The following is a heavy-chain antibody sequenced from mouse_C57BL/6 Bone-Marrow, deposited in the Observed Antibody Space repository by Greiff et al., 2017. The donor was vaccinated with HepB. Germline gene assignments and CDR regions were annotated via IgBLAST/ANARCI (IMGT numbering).Heavy chain of an antibody. V-gene: IGHV1-81*01. Sequence: QVQLQQSGAELARPGASVKLSCKASGYTFTSYGISWVKQRTGQGLEWIGEIYPRSGNTYYNEKFKGKATLTADKSSSTAYMELRSLTSEDSAVYFCARWELRNWGQGTLVTVSA. J-gene: IGHJ3*01. CDR3: ARWELRN. CDR1: GYTFTSYG. CDR2: IYPRSGNT. D-gene: IGHD4-1*01.